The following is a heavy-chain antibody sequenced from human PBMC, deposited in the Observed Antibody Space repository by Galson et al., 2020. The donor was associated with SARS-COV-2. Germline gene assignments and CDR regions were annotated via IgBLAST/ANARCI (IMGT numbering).Heavy chain of an antibody. CDR1: GFTFSSYW. Sequence: GGSLRLSCAASGFTFSSYWMSWVRQAPGKGLEWVANIKQDGSEKYYVDSVKGRFTISRDNAKNSLYLQMNSLRAEDTAVYYCAREGLYYDILTGYRTGAYYYGMDVWGQGTTVTVSS. D-gene: IGHD3-9*01. CDR2: IKQDGSEK. CDR3: AREGLYYDILTGYRTGAYYYGMDV. J-gene: IGHJ6*02. V-gene: IGHV3-7*01.